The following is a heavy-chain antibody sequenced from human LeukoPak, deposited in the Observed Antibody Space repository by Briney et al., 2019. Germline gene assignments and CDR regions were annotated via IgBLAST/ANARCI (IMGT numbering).Heavy chain of an antibody. D-gene: IGHD3-10*01. CDR1: GDSISSYY. CDR3: ARRGVIMGFDY. Sequence: PSETLSLTCTVSGDSISSYYWSWIRQPPGKGLEWFGYIYYSGSTNYNPSLKSRVTISVDTSKNQFSLKLSSVTAADTAVYYCARRGVIMGFDYWGQGTLVTVSS. J-gene: IGHJ4*02. CDR2: IYYSGST. V-gene: IGHV4-59*01.